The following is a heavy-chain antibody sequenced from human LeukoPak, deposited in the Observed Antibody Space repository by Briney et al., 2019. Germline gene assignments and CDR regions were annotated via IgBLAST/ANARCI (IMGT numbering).Heavy chain of an antibody. D-gene: IGHD3-22*01. CDR2: INHSGST. J-gene: IGHJ4*02. CDR3: ARALRSSGYYYRP. CDR1: GGSFSGYY. Sequence: PSETLSLTCAVYGGSFSGYYWSWIRQPPGKGLEWIGEINHSGSTNYNPSLKSRVTISVDTSKNQFSLKLSSVTAADTAVYHCARALRSSGYYYRPWGQGTLVTVSS. V-gene: IGHV4-34*01.